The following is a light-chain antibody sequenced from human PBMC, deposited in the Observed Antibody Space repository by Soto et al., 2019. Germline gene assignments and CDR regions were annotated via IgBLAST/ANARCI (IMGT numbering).Light chain of an antibody. CDR2: GNS. J-gene: IGLJ2*01. V-gene: IGLV1-40*01. CDR3: QSYDSSLSGVV. Sequence: QSVLTQSPSVSGAPGQRVTISCTGSSSNIGAGYDVHWYQQLPGTAPKLLIYGNSNRPSGVPDRFSGSKSGTSASLAITGLQAEDEADYYCQSYDSSLSGVVFGGGTKLT. CDR1: SSNIGAGYD.